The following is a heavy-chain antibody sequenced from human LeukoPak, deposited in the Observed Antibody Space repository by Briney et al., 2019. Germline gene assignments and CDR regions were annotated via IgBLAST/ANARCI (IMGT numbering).Heavy chain of an antibody. J-gene: IGHJ4*02. V-gene: IGHV3-33*08. CDR1: GFTFSSYG. D-gene: IGHD6-13*01. Sequence: PGGSLRLSCAASGFTFSSYGMHWVRQAPGKGLEWVAVIWYDGSNKYYADSVKGRFTISRDNSKNTLYLQMNSLRAEDTAVYYCARVTRFIAAAGKGDYFDYWGQGTLVTVSS. CDR3: ARVTRFIAAAGKGDYFDY. CDR2: IWYDGSNK.